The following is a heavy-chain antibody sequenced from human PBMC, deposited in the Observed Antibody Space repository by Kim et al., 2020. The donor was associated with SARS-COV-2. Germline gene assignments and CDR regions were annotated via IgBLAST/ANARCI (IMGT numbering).Heavy chain of an antibody. CDR3: ARAETIFGVVIGCFDY. D-gene: IGHD3-3*01. CDR1: GGSISSGGYY. J-gene: IGHJ4*02. CDR2: IYYSGST. Sequence: SETLSLTCTVSGGSISSGGYYWSWIRQHPGKGLEWIGYIYYSGSTYYNPSLKSRVTISVDTSKNQFSLKLSSVTAADTAVYYCARAETIFGVVIGCFDYWGQGTLAT. V-gene: IGHV4-31*03.